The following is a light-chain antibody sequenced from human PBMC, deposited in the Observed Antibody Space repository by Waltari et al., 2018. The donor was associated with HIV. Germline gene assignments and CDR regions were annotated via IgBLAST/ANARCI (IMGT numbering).Light chain of an antibody. V-gene: IGKV4-1*01. CDR2: WAS. CDR1: QSVLTSSNNKNY. Sequence: DVVMTQSPDSLAVSLGARATMNCKSGQSVLTSSNNKNYPAWYQQKPGHPPTVLIYWASARASGVPDRFSASGSGTDFTLTISNLQAEDVAVYYCQQYDSSPLTFGGGTKVEIK. CDR3: QQYDSSPLT. J-gene: IGKJ4*01.